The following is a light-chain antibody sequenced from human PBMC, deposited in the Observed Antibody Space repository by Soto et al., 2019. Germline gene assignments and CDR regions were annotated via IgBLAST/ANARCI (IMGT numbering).Light chain of an antibody. V-gene: IGKV3-15*01. J-gene: IGKJ5*01. CDR1: QSVRSN. CDR2: AAS. Sequence: EIVMTQSPATLSLSPGERATLSCRASQSVRSNLAWYQHKPGQAPRLLIYAASTRATAVPARFSASGSGTEFTLTISGLQSKDFAVYYCHQYDHWSGAFGQGTRLESK. CDR3: HQYDHWSGA.